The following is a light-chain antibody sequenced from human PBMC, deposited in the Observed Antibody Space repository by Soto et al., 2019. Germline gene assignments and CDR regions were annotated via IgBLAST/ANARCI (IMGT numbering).Light chain of an antibody. CDR1: QAIRTS. CDR2: DAS. J-gene: IGKJ1*01. V-gene: IGKV1-6*01. CDR3: LQDATCPWT. Sequence: ANQMTQSPSSLSASVGDKVTISCRASQAIRTSLVWYQQRSGRAPNLLIADASSRHSGVPSRFSGSGFGTDFNLTISGLQPEDFATYYCLQDATCPWTFGQGTRVDI.